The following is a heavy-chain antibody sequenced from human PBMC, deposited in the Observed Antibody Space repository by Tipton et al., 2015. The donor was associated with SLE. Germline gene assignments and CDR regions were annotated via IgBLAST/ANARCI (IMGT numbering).Heavy chain of an antibody. J-gene: IGHJ4*02. CDR2: IYHSGST. V-gene: IGHV4-38-2*02. Sequence: TLSLTCTVSGYSISSGYYWGWIRQPPGKGLEWIGSIYHSGSTYYNPSLKSRVTISVDTSKNQFSLKLSSVTAADTAVYYCARGSPSGHDWGYWGQGTLVTVSS. CDR1: GYSISSGYY. D-gene: IGHD5-12*01. CDR3: ARGSPSGHDWGY.